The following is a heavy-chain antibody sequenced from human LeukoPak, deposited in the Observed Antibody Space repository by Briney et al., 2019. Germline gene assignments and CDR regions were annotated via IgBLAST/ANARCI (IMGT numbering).Heavy chain of an antibody. V-gene: IGHV5-51*01. CDR1: GYSFTSYW. CDR2: IYPGDSDA. CDR3: ARRLSQQLGTYYYYYMDV. D-gene: IGHD6-13*01. J-gene: IGHJ6*03. Sequence: GESLKISCKGSGYSFTSYWIGWVRQMPGKGLKWMGIIYPGDSDARYSPSFQGQVTISADKSISTAYLQWSSLKASDTAMYYCARRLSQQLGTYYYYYMDVWGKGTTVTVSS.